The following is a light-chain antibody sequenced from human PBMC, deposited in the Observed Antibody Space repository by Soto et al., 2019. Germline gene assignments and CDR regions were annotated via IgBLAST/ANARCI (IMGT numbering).Light chain of an antibody. CDR2: DVS. CDR1: GSDVGGYNY. J-gene: IGLJ1*01. CDR3: SSYTSSSTRV. V-gene: IGLV2-14*01. Sequence: HSPLIQPASLSDSPGLSMPISSAGTGSDVGGYNYVSWYQQHPGKAPKLMIYDVSNRPSGVSNRFSGSKSGNTASLTISGLQAEDEADYYCSSYTSSSTRVFGTGTKVTVL.